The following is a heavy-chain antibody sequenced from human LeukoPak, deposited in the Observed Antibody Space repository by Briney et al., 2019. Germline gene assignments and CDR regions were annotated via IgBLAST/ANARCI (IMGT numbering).Heavy chain of an antibody. CDR2: SRNKASSYTT. CDR1: GFKFSDHY. CDR3: ARDGRPYYYYYMDV. V-gene: IGHV3-72*01. J-gene: IGHJ6*03. Sequence: GGSLRLSCAASGFKFSDHYIDWVRQAPGKGLEWVGRSRNKASSYTTEYAASVEGRFTISRDVSESSLYLQMNSLRAEDTAVYYCARDGRPYYYYYMDVWGKGTTVTVSS.